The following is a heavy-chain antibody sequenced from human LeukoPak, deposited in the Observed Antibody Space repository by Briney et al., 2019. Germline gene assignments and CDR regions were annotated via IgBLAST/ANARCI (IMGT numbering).Heavy chain of an antibody. Sequence: SQTLSLTCTVSGGSISSGGYYWSWIRQHPGKGLEWIGYIYYSGSTYYNPSLKSRVTISVDTSKNQFSLKLSSVTAADTAVYYCARDRVGVRAFDYWGQGTLVTVSS. CDR3: ARDRVGVRAFDY. D-gene: IGHD3-10*01. CDR2: IYYSGST. J-gene: IGHJ4*02. V-gene: IGHV4-31*03. CDR1: GGSISSGGYY.